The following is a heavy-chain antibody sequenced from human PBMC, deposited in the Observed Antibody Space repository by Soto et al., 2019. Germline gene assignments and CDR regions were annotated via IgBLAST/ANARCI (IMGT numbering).Heavy chain of an antibody. CDR3: ARPLERAKYNSSGYWAPRNAFEI. Sequence: ASVKVSCKASGYTFTSYAMHWVRQAPGQRLEWMGWINAGNGNTKYSQKLQGRVTITRDTSASTAYMELSSLRSEVTAVYYCARPLERAKYNSSGYWAPRNAFEILGQGTMVTVSS. CDR2: INAGNGNT. J-gene: IGHJ3*02. V-gene: IGHV1-3*01. CDR1: GYTFTSYA. D-gene: IGHD3-22*01.